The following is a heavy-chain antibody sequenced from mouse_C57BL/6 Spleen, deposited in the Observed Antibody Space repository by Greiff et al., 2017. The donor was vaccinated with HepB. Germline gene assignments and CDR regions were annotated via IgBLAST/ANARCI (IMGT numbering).Heavy chain of an antibody. V-gene: IGHV5-9*01. CDR3: ARHRGNWYFDV. D-gene: IGHD3-3*01. J-gene: IGHJ1*03. CDR2: ISGGGGNT. Sequence: EVQLVESGGGLVKPGGSLKLSCAASGFTFSSYTMSWVRQTPEKRLEWVATISGGGGNTYYPDSVKGRFTISRDNAKNTLYLQMSSLRSEDTALYYCARHRGNWYFDVWGTGTTVTVSS. CDR1: GFTFSSYT.